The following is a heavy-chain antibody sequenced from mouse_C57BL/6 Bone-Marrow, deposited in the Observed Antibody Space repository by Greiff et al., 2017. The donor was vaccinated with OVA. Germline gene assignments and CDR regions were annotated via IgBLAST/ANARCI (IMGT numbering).Heavy chain of an antibody. J-gene: IGHJ2*01. V-gene: IGHV1-54*01. CDR2: INPGGGGT. Sequence: QVQLQQSGAELVRPGTSVKVSCKASGYAFTNYLIEWVKQRPGQGLEWIGVINPGGGGTNYNEKFQGKATLTADKSSRTAYMPLSSLTSENSAGYFCARAPSYYGSSWNYWVQGTTLTVAS. D-gene: IGHD1-1*01. CDR3: ARAPSYYGSSWNY. CDR1: GYAFTNYL.